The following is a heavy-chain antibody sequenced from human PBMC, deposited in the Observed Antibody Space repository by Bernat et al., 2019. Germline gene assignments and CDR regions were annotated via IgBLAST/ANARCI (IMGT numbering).Heavy chain of an antibody. CDR1: GFTFSSYA. V-gene: IGHV3-30-3*02. J-gene: IGHJ4*02. CDR3: AKWGHCTGGVCYSRDY. D-gene: IGHD2-8*02. Sequence: VQLVESGGGVVQPGRSPRLSCAASGFTFSSYAMHWVRQAPGKGLEWVAVISYDGSNKYYADSVKGRFTISRDNSKNTLYLQMNSLRAEDTAVYYCAKWGHCTGGVCYSRDYWGQGTLVTVSS. CDR2: ISYDGSNK.